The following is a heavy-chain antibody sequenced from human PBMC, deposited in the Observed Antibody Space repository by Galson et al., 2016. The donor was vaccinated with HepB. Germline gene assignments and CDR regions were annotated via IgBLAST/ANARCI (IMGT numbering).Heavy chain of an antibody. V-gene: IGHV4-59*01. Sequence: SETLSLTCSVSGGSISDDFWSWIRQSPGKGLEWIGYIYYTGTTNYNPSLKSRVAISVDTSRSQFSLRLTSVTAADTAVYYCARSTSGYNYKGFDPWGQGTLVTVSS. D-gene: IGHD5-24*01. J-gene: IGHJ5*02. CDR2: IYYTGTT. CDR1: GGSISDDF. CDR3: ARSTSGYNYKGFDP.